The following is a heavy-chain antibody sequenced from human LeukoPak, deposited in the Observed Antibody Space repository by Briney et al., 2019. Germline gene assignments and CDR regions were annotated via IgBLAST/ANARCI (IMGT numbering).Heavy chain of an antibody. CDR3: ARHGGTYYFDY. J-gene: IGHJ4*02. D-gene: IGHD4-23*01. CDR1: GGSISSGSYY. CDR2: IYTSGST. Sequence: SQTLSLTCTVSGGSISSGSYYWSWIRQPAGKGLEWIGRIYTSGSTNYNPSLKSRVTISVDTSKDHFSPKLSSVTAADTAAYYCARHGGTYYFDYWGQGTLVTVSS. V-gene: IGHV4-61*02.